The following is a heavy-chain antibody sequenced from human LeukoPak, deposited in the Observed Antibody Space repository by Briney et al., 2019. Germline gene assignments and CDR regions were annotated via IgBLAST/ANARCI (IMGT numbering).Heavy chain of an antibody. V-gene: IGHV1-18*01. J-gene: IGHJ4*02. Sequence: ASVKVSCKASGYTFTSYGISWVRHAPGQGLEWMGWISAYNGYTNYPQKLQGRVTMTTDTSTSTAYMELRSLRSDDTAVYYCARVNYDFWSGYYVYWGQGTLVTVSS. CDR2: ISAYNGYT. CDR3: ARVNYDFWSGYYVY. CDR1: GYTFTSYG. D-gene: IGHD3-3*01.